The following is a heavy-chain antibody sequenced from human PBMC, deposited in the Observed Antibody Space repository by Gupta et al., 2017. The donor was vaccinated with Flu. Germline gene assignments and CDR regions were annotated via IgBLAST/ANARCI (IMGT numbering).Heavy chain of an antibody. Sequence: EAQLVESGGGLVQPGGSLRLSCAASGFTFSSYEMNWVRQAPGKGLEWVSYISSSGSTIYYADSVKGRFTISRDNAKNSLYLQMNSLRAEDTAVYYCARVRAEGKKGYSREFDYWGQGTLVTVSS. J-gene: IGHJ4*02. D-gene: IGHD5-18*01. V-gene: IGHV3-48*03. CDR3: ARVRAEGKKGYSREFDY. CDR1: GFTFSSYE. CDR2: ISSSGSTI.